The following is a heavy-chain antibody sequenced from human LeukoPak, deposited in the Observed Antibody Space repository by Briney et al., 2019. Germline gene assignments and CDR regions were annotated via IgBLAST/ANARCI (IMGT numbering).Heavy chain of an antibody. D-gene: IGHD6-19*01. J-gene: IGHJ4*02. Sequence: GSLRLSCAASGFTFSSYWMSWVRQPPGKGLEWIGEIYHGGTTHYNPSLKSRVTISVDKSKNQFSLKLTSVTAADTAVYYCAREAYRSSGWPLIDYWGQGTLVTVSS. CDR2: IYHGGTT. V-gene: IGHV4-4*02. CDR3: AREAYRSSGWPLIDY. CDR1: GFTFSSYW.